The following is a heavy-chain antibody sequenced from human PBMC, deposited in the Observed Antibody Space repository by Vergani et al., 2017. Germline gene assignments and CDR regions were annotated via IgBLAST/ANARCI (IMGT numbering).Heavy chain of an antibody. CDR3: AKTNVVAATYGAFDI. CDR2: ISWNSGSI. CDR1: GFTFDDYA. V-gene: IGHV3-9*01. J-gene: IGHJ3*02. Sequence: EVQLVESGGGLVQPGRSLRLSCAASGFTFDDYAMHWVRQAPGKGLEWVSGISWNSGSIGYADSVKGRFTISRDNAKNSLYLLMNSLRAEDTALYYCAKTNVVAATYGAFDIWGQGTMVTVSS. D-gene: IGHD2-15*01.